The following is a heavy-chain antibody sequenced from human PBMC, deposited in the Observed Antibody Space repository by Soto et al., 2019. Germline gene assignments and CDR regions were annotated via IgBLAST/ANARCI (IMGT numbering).Heavy chain of an antibody. Sequence: QVQLVQSGAEVKKPGSSVKVSCKASGGTFSSYAISGVRQAPRQGLEWMGGIIPIFGTANYAQKFQGRVTITADKSTSTAYMELSSLRSEDTAVYYCARTNYPIAQLLYYFDYWVQGTLVTVSS. J-gene: IGHJ4*02. CDR1: GGTFSSYA. D-gene: IGHD2-2*01. CDR2: IIPIFGTA. V-gene: IGHV1-69*06. CDR3: ARTNYPIAQLLYYFDY.